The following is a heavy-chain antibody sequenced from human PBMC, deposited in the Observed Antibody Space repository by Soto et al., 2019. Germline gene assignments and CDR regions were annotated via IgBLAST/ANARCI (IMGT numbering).Heavy chain of an antibody. Sequence: EVQVLESGGGLVQPGGSLRLSCAASGFIFSNYAMSWVLQAPGKGLEWVSTLISDGGPTYSVDSVKVRFTISRDNSKHTLYLPMDSLRAEDTAIYYCAKGYRAGDTNCYHDVCGQGTLVAVSS. V-gene: IGHV3-23*01. J-gene: IGHJ4*02. CDR1: GFIFSNYA. D-gene: IGHD2-2*01. CDR3: AKGYRAGDTNCYHDV. CDR2: LISDGGPT.